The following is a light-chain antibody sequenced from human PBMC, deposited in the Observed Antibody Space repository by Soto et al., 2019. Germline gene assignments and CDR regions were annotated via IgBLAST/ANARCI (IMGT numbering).Light chain of an antibody. Sequence: DIQMTQSPSSVSAFVGDRVTITCRASQGVRSWLAWYQQKPGKAPKLLSYDASTLQSGVPSRFSGSGSGTDFTLTINSLQPEDFATYYCQQANSFPLTFGGGTKVEMK. CDR3: QQANSFPLT. CDR1: QGVRSW. J-gene: IGKJ4*01. CDR2: DAS. V-gene: IGKV1-12*01.